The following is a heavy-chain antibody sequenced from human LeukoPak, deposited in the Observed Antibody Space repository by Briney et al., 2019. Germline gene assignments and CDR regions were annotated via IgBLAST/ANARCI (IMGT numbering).Heavy chain of an antibody. CDR3: AGGPVYVFWGVYFYWYYSYGRDV. D-gene: IGHD3-3*01. V-gene: IGHV4-34*01. CDR2: INHSGST. J-gene: IGHJ6*04. CDR1: GGSFSGYY. Sequence: SETLSLTCAVYGGSFSGYYWSWIRQPPGKGLEWIGEINHSGSTNYNPSLKSRVTISVDTSKNQFSLKLSSVTAADTAVYYCAGGPVYVFWGVYFYWYYSYGRDVGAKGTTVTVSS.